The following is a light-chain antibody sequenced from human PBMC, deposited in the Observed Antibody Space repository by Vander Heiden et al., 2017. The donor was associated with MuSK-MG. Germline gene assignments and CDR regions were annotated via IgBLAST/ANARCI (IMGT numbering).Light chain of an antibody. CDR3: SSYTTYSTYV. CDR2: EVS. J-gene: IGLJ1*01. Sequence: QSALTQPASVSGSPGQSITISCTGTSSDVGGYKYVSWYQQDPGKPRKLMIYEVSKRTSGVANRFSGSKSGNTASLTISGLQAEDEADYYCSSYTTYSTYVFGTGTKVTVL. V-gene: IGLV2-14*01. CDR1: SSDVGGYKY.